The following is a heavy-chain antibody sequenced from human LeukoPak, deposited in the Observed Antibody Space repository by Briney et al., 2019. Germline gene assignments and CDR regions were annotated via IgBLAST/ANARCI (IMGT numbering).Heavy chain of an antibody. CDR2: ISWNSGSI. J-gene: IGHJ4*02. D-gene: IGHD2-2*01. Sequence: GGSLRLSCAASGFTFDDYAMNWVRQAPGKGLEWVSGISWNSGSIGYAYSVKGRFTISRDNPKNSLYLQMNSLRAEDTALYYCAKASVVVPPFFDYWGQGTLVTVSS. CDR1: GFTFDDYA. V-gene: IGHV3-9*01. CDR3: AKASVVVPPFFDY.